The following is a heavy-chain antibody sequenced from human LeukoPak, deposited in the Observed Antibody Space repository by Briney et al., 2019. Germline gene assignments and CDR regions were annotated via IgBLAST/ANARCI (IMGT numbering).Heavy chain of an antibody. CDR2: IYYSGST. Sequence: SETLSLTCTVSGGSISSYYWSWIRQPPGKGLEWIGYIYYSGSTNYNPSLRSRVTISVDTSKNQFSLKPSSVTAADTPVYYCARDHSRGYYYGMDVWGQGTTVTVSS. D-gene: IGHD5-24*01. CDR1: GGSISSYY. J-gene: IGHJ6*02. V-gene: IGHV4-59*01. CDR3: ARDHSRGYYYGMDV.